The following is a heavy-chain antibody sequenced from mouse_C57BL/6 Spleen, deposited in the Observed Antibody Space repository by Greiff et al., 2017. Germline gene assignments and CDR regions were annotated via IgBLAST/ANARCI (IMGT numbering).Heavy chain of an antibody. V-gene: IGHV1-64*01. D-gene: IGHD1-1*01. Sequence: QVQLLQPGAELVKPAASVKLSCKASGYTFTSYWMHWVKQRPGQGLEWFGMIHPNSGSTNYNEKFKSKATLTVDKSSSTAYMKLSSLTSEVSAVYYCARWAGGNGNFDVWGTGTTVTVSS. CDR1: GYTFTSYW. CDR3: ARWAGGNGNFDV. CDR2: IHPNSGST. J-gene: IGHJ1*03.